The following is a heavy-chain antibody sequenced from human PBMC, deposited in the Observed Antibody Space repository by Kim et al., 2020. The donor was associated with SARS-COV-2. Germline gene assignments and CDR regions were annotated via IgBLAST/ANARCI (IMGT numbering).Heavy chain of an antibody. CDR2: IYTSGST. D-gene: IGHD1-1*01. CDR1: GGCISSYY. Sequence: SETLSLTCTVSGGCISSYYWSWIRQPAGKGLEWIGRIYTSGSTNYNPSLKSRVTMSVDTSKNQFSLKLSSVTAADTAVYYCARVEMEGAMVDYWGQGTLVTVSS. V-gene: IGHV4-4*07. J-gene: IGHJ4*02. CDR3: ARVEMEGAMVDY.